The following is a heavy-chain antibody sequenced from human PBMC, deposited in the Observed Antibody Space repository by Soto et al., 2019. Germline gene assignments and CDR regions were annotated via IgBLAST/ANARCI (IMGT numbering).Heavy chain of an antibody. V-gene: IGHV6-1*01. CDR3: ARVEQSSGRIFDY. J-gene: IGHJ4*01. CDR2: TYYRSKWYY. CDR1: GDSVSSNSAG. Sequence: QVQLQQSGPGLVKPSQTLSLTCAITGDSVSSNSAGWSWVRQSPSRGLEWLGRTYYRSKWYYEYGLSGRSRITMNPDASKNQFSLQLNSVTPEDTAVYFCARVEQSSGRIFDYWSQGTLVTVSS. D-gene: IGHD1-26*01.